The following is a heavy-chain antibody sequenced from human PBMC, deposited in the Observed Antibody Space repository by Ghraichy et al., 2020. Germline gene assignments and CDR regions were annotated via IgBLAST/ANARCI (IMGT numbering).Heavy chain of an antibody. CDR3: AREGISQDYSLDY. D-gene: IGHD4-11*01. V-gene: IGHV1-2*06. CDR1: GYTFTGYY. J-gene: IGHJ4*02. CDR2: INPNSGGT. Sequence: ASVKVSCKASGYTFTGYYMHWVRQAPGQGLEWMGRINPNSGGTNYAQKFQGRVTMTRDTSISTAYMELSRLRSDDTAVYYCAREGISQDYSLDYWGQGTLVTVSS.